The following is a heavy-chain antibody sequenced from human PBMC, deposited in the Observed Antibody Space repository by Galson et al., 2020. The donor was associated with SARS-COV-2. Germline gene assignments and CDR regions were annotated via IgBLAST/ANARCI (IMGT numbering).Heavy chain of an antibody. J-gene: IGHJ5*02. Sequence: GESLKISCTASGFTFSSYSMGWVRQAPGKGPQWVSSISDSGVNTYYADSVKGRFTVSRDNFKKTLYLQMDSLRAEDSALYYCAKDIRSRGSYGWFDPWGQGALVTVSS. D-gene: IGHD3-10*01. V-gene: IGHV3-23*01. CDR3: AKDIRSRGSYGWFDP. CDR1: GFTFSSYS. CDR2: ISDSGVNT.